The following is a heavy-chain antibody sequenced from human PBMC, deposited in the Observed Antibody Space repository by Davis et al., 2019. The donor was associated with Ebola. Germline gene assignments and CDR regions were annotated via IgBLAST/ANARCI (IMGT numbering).Heavy chain of an antibody. J-gene: IGHJ3*02. CDR2: IYYSGST. V-gene: IGHV4-59*12. CDR1: GGSISSYY. Sequence: PSETLSLTCTVSGGSISSYYWSWIRQSPGKGLEWIGYIYYSGSTNYNPSLKSRVTISVDTSKNQFSLKLSSVTAADTAVYYCAREAHDAFDIWGQGTMVTVSS. CDR3: AREAHDAFDI.